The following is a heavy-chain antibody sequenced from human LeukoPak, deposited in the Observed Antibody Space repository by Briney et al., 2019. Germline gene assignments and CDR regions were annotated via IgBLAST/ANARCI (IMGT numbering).Heavy chain of an antibody. CDR2: INAGNGNT. J-gene: IGHJ3*02. CDR3: ARGGSYYPFNDAFDI. CDR1: GYTFTSYA. D-gene: IGHD3-10*01. Sequence: ASVKVSCKASGYTFTSYAMHWVRQAPGQRLEWMGWINAGNGNTKYSQKFQGRVTITRDTSASTAYMELSSLRSEDTAVYYCARGGSYYPFNDAFDIWGQGTMVTVSS. V-gene: IGHV1-3*01.